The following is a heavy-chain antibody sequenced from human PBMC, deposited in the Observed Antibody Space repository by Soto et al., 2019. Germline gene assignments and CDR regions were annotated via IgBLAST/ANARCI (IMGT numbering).Heavy chain of an antibody. J-gene: IGHJ4*02. CDR2: ISAYNGNT. V-gene: IGHV1-18*01. CDR3: ARDLRYARGPEEYYFYY. CDR1: GYTFTSYG. D-gene: IGHD3-16*01. Sequence: QVQLVQSGAEVKKPGASVKVSCKASGYTFTSYGISWVRQAPGQGLEWMGWISAYNGNTNYAQKLQGRVTMTTDTSTRKAYMELRSLRSDDTAVYYCARDLRYARGPEEYYFYYWCQGTLVTVSS.